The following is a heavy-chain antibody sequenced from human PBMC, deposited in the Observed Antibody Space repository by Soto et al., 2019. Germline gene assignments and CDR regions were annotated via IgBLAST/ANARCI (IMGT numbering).Heavy chain of an antibody. Sequence: RLSCAASGFTFSSYAMSWVRQAPGKGLEWVSAISGSGGSTYYADSVKGRFTISRDNSKNTLYLQMNSLRAEDTAVYYCAKGKLGTPYYYYGMDVWGQGTTVTVSS. D-gene: IGHD7-27*01. CDR2: ISGSGGST. CDR1: GFTFSSYA. V-gene: IGHV3-23*01. J-gene: IGHJ6*02. CDR3: AKGKLGTPYYYYGMDV.